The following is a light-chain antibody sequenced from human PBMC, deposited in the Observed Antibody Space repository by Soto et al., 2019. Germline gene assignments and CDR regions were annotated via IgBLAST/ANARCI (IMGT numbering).Light chain of an antibody. Sequence: DIQMTQSPSSLSASVGDRVTITCRASQDISNYLAWFQQKPGKAPQSLIYAASYLENGVPSKFSGSGSGTDFTLTISSLQPEDFATYYCLQYRVYPIIFDQGTRLDIK. V-gene: IGKV1-16*02. CDR1: QDISNY. CDR2: AAS. CDR3: LQYRVYPII. J-gene: IGKJ5*01.